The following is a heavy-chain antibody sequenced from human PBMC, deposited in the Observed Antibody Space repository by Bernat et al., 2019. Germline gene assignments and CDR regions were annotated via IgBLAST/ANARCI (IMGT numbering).Heavy chain of an antibody. J-gene: IGHJ1*01. CDR2: ISTYTGDT. Sequence: QVQLVQSGAEVRKPGASVKVSCKASGYTFTSYEISWVRQAPGQGLEWLGWISTYTGDTKYEQRLQGRITMTRVTSTTTAYMELRRLISDDTAVYYCVREGAVAGWVYFQHWGQGTLLSVSS. V-gene: IGHV1-18*01. D-gene: IGHD6-19*01. CDR3: VREGAVAGWVYFQH. CDR1: GYTFTSYE.